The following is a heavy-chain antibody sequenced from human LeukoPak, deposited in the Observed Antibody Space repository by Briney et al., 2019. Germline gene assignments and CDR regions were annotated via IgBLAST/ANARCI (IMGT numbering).Heavy chain of an antibody. J-gene: IGHJ4*02. V-gene: IGHV1-69*13. D-gene: IGHD2-8*01. CDR2: IIPIFGTA. CDR1: GGTFSSYA. Sequence: SVKVSCKASGGTFSSYAISWVRQAPGQGLEWMGGIIPIFGTANYAQKFQGRVTITADESTSTAYMELSSLRSEDTAVYYCARETRPNEFGFDYWGQGTLVTVSS. CDR3: ARETRPNEFGFDY.